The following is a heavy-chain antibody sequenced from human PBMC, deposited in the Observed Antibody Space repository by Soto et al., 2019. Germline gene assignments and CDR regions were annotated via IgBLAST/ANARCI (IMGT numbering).Heavy chain of an antibody. J-gene: IGHJ4*02. CDR1: GFTFSSYP. CDR2: IGGSGDNT. CDR3: VKRSDIGGDWGHLDY. V-gene: IGHV3-23*01. D-gene: IGHD5-12*01. Sequence: EVQLLESGGGFIQPGGSLRLSCAASGFTFSSYPMTWVRPAPGKGLEWVSAIGGSGDNTYYPDSVRGRFTISRDNSKNTLYMQMNSLRDEDTAVYYCVKRSDIGGDWGHLDYWGQGTLVTVSS.